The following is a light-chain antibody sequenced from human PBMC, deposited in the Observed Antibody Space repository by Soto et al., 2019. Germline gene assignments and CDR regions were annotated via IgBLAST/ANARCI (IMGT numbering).Light chain of an antibody. Sequence: EIVLTQSPGTLSLSPGERATLSCRASQSISSNYLAWYQQKPGQAPRLLIYGASSRATGIPDRFSGSESGTYFPLTISRLEPEEFAVYYCQQFGSSHLTFGGGTNVEIK. CDR2: GAS. J-gene: IGKJ4*01. V-gene: IGKV3-20*01. CDR3: QQFGSSHLT. CDR1: QSISSNY.